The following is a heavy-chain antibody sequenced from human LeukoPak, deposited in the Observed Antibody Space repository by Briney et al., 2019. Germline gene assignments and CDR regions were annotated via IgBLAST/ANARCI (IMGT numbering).Heavy chain of an antibody. Sequence: PSETLSLTCTVSGGSISNYYWTWIRQPAGEGLEWIARIYTGGGTNYNPSLKGRVTMSVDTSTNQFSLKLSSVTAADTAMYYCARAAEYSSGWYLFDFWGQGTLVTVSA. J-gene: IGHJ4*02. D-gene: IGHD6-19*01. CDR3: ARAAEYSSGWYLFDF. CDR2: IYTGGGT. V-gene: IGHV4-4*07. CDR1: GGSISNYY.